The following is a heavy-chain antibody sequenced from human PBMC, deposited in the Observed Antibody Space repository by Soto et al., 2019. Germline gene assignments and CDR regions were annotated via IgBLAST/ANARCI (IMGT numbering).Heavy chain of an antibody. CDR2: IYYSGST. CDR1: GGSISSGGNY. V-gene: IGHV4-31*03. CDR3: ARVVSYDVSGYNAFGI. Sequence: QVQLQESGPGLVKPSQTLSLTCTVSGGSISSGGNYWSWIRQHPGKGLQWIGYIYYSGSTYYNPSLKSRVTISVDTSKNQVSLTLSSATASDTAVYYCARVVSYDVSGYNAFGIWGQGTMVSGSS. D-gene: IGHD3-22*01. J-gene: IGHJ3*02.